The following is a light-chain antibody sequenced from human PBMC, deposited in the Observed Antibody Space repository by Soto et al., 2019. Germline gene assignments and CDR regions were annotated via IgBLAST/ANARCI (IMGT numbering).Light chain of an antibody. CDR3: EQYNNWPYT. V-gene: IGKV3-15*01. J-gene: IGKJ2*01. Sequence: VLTQSPATLSVSLRERATLSCRASQSISGNVAWYQKKPGQTPSLLIYYASTRATGIPARFSGSGSGTDFTLTISGLQSEDIAVYYCEQYNNWPYTFGQGTKVDIK. CDR2: YAS. CDR1: QSISGN.